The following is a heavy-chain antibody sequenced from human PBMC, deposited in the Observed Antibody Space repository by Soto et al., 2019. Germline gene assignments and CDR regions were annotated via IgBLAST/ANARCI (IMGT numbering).Heavy chain of an antibody. CDR3: ARDKITGSSLFDS. CDR1: GFSLSTNW. Sequence: PGGSLRLSCVVSGFSLSTNWISWVRQAPGKGPEWVANIKQDGGEKYYVDSVKGRFTISRDNAKNSLYLQMNSLRAEDTAVYYCARDKITGSSLFDSWGQGTLVTVSS. V-gene: IGHV3-7*01. CDR2: IKQDGGEK. J-gene: IGHJ4*02. D-gene: IGHD1-20*01.